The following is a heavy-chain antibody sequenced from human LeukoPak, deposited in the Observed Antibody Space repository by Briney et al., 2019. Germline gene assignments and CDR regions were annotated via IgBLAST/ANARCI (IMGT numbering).Heavy chain of an antibody. CDR3: AKGKKIAVAGLFDY. D-gene: IGHD6-19*01. V-gene: IGHV3-9*01. CDR2: ISWNSGII. Sequence: GGSLRLSCAATGFTFDDYAMHWVRQAPGKGLEWVSGISWNSGIIGYADSVKGRFTISRDNAKNSLYLQMNSRRAEDTALYYCAKGKKIAVAGLFDYWGQGTLVTVSS. CDR1: GFTFDDYA. J-gene: IGHJ4*02.